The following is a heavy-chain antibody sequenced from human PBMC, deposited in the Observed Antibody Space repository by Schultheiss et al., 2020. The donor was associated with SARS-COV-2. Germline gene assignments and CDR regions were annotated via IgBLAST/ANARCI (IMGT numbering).Heavy chain of an antibody. CDR1: GFTFSSYA. Sequence: GGSLRLSCAASGFTFSSYAMNWVRQAPGKGLEWVSYISSSSSTIYYADSVKGRFTISRDNSKNTLYLQMNSLRAEDTAVYYCARVEMATESDYWGQGTLVTVSS. V-gene: IGHV3-48*01. J-gene: IGHJ4*02. D-gene: IGHD5-24*01. CDR2: ISSSSSTI. CDR3: ARVEMATESDY.